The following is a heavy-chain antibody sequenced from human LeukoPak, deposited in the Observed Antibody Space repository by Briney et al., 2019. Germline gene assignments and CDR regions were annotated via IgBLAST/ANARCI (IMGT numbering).Heavy chain of an antibody. J-gene: IGHJ4*02. CDR2: ISSSGSDI. D-gene: IGHD4-23*01. Sequence: PGGTLSLSCAASGFTFSNYEIHWVRQAPGKGLEWVSYISSSGSDIYYADSVKGRFTISRDNAKNSLYLHMNSLRAEDTAVYYCARDYGGSSPFDYWGQGTLVTVSS. V-gene: IGHV3-48*03. CDR3: ARDYGGSSPFDY. CDR1: GFTFSNYE.